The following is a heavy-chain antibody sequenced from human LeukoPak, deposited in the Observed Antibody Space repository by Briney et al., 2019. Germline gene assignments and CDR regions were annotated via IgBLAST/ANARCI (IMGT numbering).Heavy chain of an antibody. CDR1: GFTFSIYA. J-gene: IGHJ4*02. D-gene: IGHD1-1*01. CDR2: ISNNDGST. CDR3: AKATGNLGN. V-gene: IGHV3-23*01. Sequence: GGSLRLSCAASGFTFSIYAMSWVRQAPGKGLEWVSTISNNDGSTYYADSVKGRFTISRDNSKNTLYLQIYTLTAHDTAIYYCAKATGNLGNWGQGTQVTVSS.